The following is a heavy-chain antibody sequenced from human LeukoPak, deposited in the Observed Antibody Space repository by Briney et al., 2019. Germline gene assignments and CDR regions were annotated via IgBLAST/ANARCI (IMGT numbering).Heavy chain of an antibody. V-gene: IGHV4-34*01. CDR1: GGSFSGYY. Sequence: SETLSLTCAVYGGSFSGYYWSWIRQPPGKGLEWIGEINHSGSTNYNPSLKSRVTISVDTPKNQFSLKLSSVTAADTAVYYCARVPFYDYVWGSYRYYGMDVWGKGTTVTVSS. CDR3: ARVPFYDYVWGSYRYYGMDV. J-gene: IGHJ6*04. D-gene: IGHD3-16*02. CDR2: INHSGST.